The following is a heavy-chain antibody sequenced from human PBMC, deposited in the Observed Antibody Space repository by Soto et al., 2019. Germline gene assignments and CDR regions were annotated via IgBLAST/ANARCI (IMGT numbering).Heavy chain of an antibody. CDR1: GGSISSSSYY. Sequence: SETLSLTCTVSGGSISSSSYYWGWIRQPPGKGLEWIGSIYYSGSTYYNPSLNSRVTISVDTSKNQFSLTLSSVTAADTAVYYCATNTKPCDFGSGYYYYYYGMDVWGQGTTVTVSS. J-gene: IGHJ6*02. V-gene: IGHV4-39*01. CDR3: ATNTKPCDFGSGYYYYYYGMDV. D-gene: IGHD3-3*01. CDR2: IYYSGST.